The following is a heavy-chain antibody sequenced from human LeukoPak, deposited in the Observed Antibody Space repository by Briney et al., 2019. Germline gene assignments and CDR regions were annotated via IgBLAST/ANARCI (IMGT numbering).Heavy chain of an antibody. J-gene: IGHJ4*02. CDR2: ISWNSGSI. V-gene: IGHV3-9*01. CDR3: AKDGKTRNWNYFQAKAVY. Sequence: GRSLRLSCAASGFTFDDYAMHWVRQAPGKGLEWVSGISWNSGSIGYADSVKGRFTISRDNSKNTLYLQVNSLRAEDTAVYYCAKDGKTRNWNYFQAKAVYWGQGTQVTVSS. CDR1: GFTFDDYA. D-gene: IGHD1-7*01.